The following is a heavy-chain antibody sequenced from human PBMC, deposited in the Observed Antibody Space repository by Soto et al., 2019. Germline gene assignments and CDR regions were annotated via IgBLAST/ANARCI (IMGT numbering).Heavy chain of an antibody. V-gene: IGHV2-5*02. CDR3: AHSLIAAADIDDAFDI. J-gene: IGHJ3*02. CDR2: IYWDDDK. CDR1: GFSLSTSGVG. D-gene: IGHD6-13*01. Sequence: QITLKESGPTLVKPTQTLTLTCTFSGFSLSTSGVGVGWIRQPPGKALEWLALIYWDDDKRYSPSLKSRLPITKDTPKDQIVLTMTHMDPVDTATYYCAHSLIAAADIDDAFDIWGQGTMVTVSS.